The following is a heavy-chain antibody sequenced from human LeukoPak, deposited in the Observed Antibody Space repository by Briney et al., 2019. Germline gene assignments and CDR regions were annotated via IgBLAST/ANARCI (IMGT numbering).Heavy chain of an antibody. J-gene: IGHJ4*02. Sequence: PGGSLRLSCAASGFTFSSYAMSWVRQAPGKGLEWVSAISGSGGSTYYADSVKGRLTISRDNSKNTLYLQMNSLRAEDTAVYCCAKNEAVYCSSTSCYGGGSFDYWGQGTLVTVSS. D-gene: IGHD2-2*01. CDR2: ISGSGGST. V-gene: IGHV3-23*01. CDR3: AKNEAVYCSSTSCYGGGSFDY. CDR1: GFTFSSYA.